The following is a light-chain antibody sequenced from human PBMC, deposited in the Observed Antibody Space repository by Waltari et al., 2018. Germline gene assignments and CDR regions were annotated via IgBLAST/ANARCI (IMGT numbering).Light chain of an antibody. J-gene: IGLJ2*01. CDR1: SSDVGGYNY. CDR2: EVS. V-gene: IGLV2-8*01. Sequence: QAALTLPPSASGSPGQSVTISCTGTSSDVGGYNYVAWYQQHPAKAPKLMIYEVSMRPSGVPDRFSGSTSGNTASLTVGGLPAEDEADYSCSSYAGSNDVVFGGGTKLTVL. CDR3: SSYAGSNDVV.